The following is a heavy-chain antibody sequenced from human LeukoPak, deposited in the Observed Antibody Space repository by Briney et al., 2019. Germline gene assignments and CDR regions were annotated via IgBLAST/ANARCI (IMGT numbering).Heavy chain of an antibody. V-gene: IGHV4-39*07. CDR1: GDSISTSDFY. Sequence: SETLSLTCTVSGDSISTSDFYWGWIRQPPGKGLEWIGSIYFSGNTYYNPSLKSRLTISVDTSKNQFSLKLSSVTAADTAVYYCARISGGNSGNHAPPPDYWGQGTLVTVSS. D-gene: IGHD3-10*01. CDR2: IYFSGNT. CDR3: ARISGGNSGNHAPPPDY. J-gene: IGHJ4*02.